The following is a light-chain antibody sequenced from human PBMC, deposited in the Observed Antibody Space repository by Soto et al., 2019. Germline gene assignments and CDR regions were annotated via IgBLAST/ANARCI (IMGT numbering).Light chain of an antibody. J-gene: IGKJ2*01. CDR2: WAS. Sequence: DIVMTQSPDALAVSLGEMAAINCKSSHNLLSRFSNKHLLSWYQQKAGQPPRLLIFWASTRESGVPDRFSGNGSGTDFTLTISRLHAEDVAGYYCEQYYDPPYTFGQGTKLEF. CDR3: EQYYDPPYT. CDR1: HNLLSRFSNKHL. V-gene: IGKV4-1*01.